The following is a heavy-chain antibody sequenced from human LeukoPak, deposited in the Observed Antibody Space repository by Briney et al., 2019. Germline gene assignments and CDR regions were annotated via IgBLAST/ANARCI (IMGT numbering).Heavy chain of an antibody. J-gene: IGHJ3*02. CDR2: IKQDGSEK. CDR1: GFTFSSYW. Sequence: GGSLRLSCAASGFTFSSYWMSWVRQAPGKGLEWVANIKQDGSEKYYVDSVKGRFTISRDNAKNSLYLQMNSLRAEDTAVYYCARTTDYDFWSGYYSWAFDIWGQGTMVTVSS. CDR3: ARTTDYDFWSGYYSWAFDI. V-gene: IGHV3-7*01. D-gene: IGHD3-3*01.